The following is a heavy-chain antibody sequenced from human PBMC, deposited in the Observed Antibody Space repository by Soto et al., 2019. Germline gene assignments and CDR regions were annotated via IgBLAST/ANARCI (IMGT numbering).Heavy chain of an antibody. CDR2: FDGSVGHT. Sequence: GGSLRLSCAASGFSFSSYAVSWVRQAPGKGLEWVSVFDGSVGHTYYTNSVKGRFTISNDNSKNTLFLQMNSLKAEDTAVYFCAKHLLYVRGWPLRYWGQGTLVTVSS. CDR3: AKHLLYVRGWPLRY. V-gene: IGHV3-23*01. D-gene: IGHD6-19*01. J-gene: IGHJ4*02. CDR1: GFSFSSYA.